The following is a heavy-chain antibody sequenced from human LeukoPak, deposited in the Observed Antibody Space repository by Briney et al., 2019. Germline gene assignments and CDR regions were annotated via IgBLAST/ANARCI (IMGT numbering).Heavy chain of an antibody. D-gene: IGHD5-24*01. CDR2: IGKDGSEK. CDR1: GFAFSTYW. Sequence: PGRSLRLSCAASGFAFSTYWMIWVRQAPGKGLEWVASIGKDGSEKSYVDSVKGRFTISRNNARNLLYLQMSSVSVEDTAVYYCARDIAWLQLEYWGQGTLVNGSS. CDR3: ARDIAWLQLEY. V-gene: IGHV3-7*01. J-gene: IGHJ4*02.